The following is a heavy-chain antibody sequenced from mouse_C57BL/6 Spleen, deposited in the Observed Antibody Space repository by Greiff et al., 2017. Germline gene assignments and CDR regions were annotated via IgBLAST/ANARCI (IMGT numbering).Heavy chain of an antibody. Sequence: DVKLQESGPGLVKPSQSLSLTCSVTGYSITSGYYWNWIRQFPGNKLEWMGYISYDGSNNYNPSLKNRISITRDTSKNQFFLKLNSVTTEDTATYYCASFYDYAYFDYWGQGTTLTVSS. V-gene: IGHV3-6*01. J-gene: IGHJ2*01. CDR1: GYSITSGYY. CDR3: ASFYDYAYFDY. D-gene: IGHD2-4*01. CDR2: ISYDGSN.